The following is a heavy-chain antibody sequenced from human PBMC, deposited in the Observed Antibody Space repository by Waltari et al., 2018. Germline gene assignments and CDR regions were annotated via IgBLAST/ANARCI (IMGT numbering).Heavy chain of an antibody. CDR3: ARGRGYDFWSGYLPHYYYYGMDV. J-gene: IGHJ6*02. CDR2: INHSGST. V-gene: IGHV4-34*01. CDR1: GGSFSGYY. D-gene: IGHD3-3*01. Sequence: QVQLQQWGAGLLKPSETLSLTCAVYGGSFSGYYWSWIRQPPGKGLEWIGEINHSGSTTYNPSLKSRLTRSVDTSKNQFSLKLSSVTAADTAVYYCARGRGYDFWSGYLPHYYYYGMDVWGQGTTVTVSS.